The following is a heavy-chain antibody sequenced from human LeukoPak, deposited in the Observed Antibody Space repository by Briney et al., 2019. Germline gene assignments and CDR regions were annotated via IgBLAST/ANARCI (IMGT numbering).Heavy chain of an antibody. Sequence: GGSLRLSCAASGFTFSNYAMSWVRQAPGQGLEWVSVIYSDGGTSFAGNTYYADSVEGRFTVSRDNSKNTLYLQMNSLRTEDTAVYYCARDGSTGWHYFEYWGQGTLVTVSS. J-gene: IGHJ4*02. V-gene: IGHV3-23*03. CDR1: GFTFSNYA. CDR2: IYSDGGTSFAGNT. D-gene: IGHD6-19*01. CDR3: ARDGSTGWHYFEY.